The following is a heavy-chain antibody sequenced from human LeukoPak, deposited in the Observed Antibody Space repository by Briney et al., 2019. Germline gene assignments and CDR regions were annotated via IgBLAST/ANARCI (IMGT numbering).Heavy chain of an antibody. Sequence: GASVKVSCKASGGTFSSYAISWVRQAPGQGLEWMGRIIPILGIANYAQKFQGRVTITADKSTSTAYMELSSLRSEDTAVYYCARDSLTMVRGVIRPGLFDYWGQGTLVTVSS. V-gene: IGHV1-69*04. CDR1: GGTFSSYA. D-gene: IGHD3-10*01. J-gene: IGHJ4*02. CDR2: IIPILGIA. CDR3: ARDSLTMVRGVIRPGLFDY.